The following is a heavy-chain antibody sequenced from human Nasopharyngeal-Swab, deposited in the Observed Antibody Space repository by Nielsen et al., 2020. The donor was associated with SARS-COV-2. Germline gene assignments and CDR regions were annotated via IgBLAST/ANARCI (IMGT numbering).Heavy chain of an antibody. CDR1: GFTFSSYA. Sequence: GESLKISCAASGFTFSSYAMSWVRQAPGKGLEWVSAISGSGGSTYYADSVKGRFTISRDNSKNTLYLQMNSLRAEDTAVYYCAKDLPYYDILTGYYSHYYGMDVWGQGTTVTVSS. J-gene: IGHJ6*02. D-gene: IGHD3-9*01. CDR3: AKDLPYYDILTGYYSHYYGMDV. V-gene: IGHV3-23*01. CDR2: ISGSGGST.